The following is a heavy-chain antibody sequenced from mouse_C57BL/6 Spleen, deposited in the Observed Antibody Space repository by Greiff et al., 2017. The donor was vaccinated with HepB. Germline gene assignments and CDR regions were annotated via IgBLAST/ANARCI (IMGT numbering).Heavy chain of an antibody. CDR1: GFSFNTYA. Sequence: EVKLMESGGGLVQPKGSLKLSCAASGFSFNTYAMNWVRQAPGKGLEWVARIRSKSNNYATYYADSVKDRFTISRDDSESMLYLQMNNLKTEDTAIYYCVRPSYYSNSFAYWGQGTLVTVSA. CDR2: IRSKSNNYAT. J-gene: IGHJ3*01. CDR3: VRPSYYSNSFAY. V-gene: IGHV10-1*01. D-gene: IGHD2-5*01.